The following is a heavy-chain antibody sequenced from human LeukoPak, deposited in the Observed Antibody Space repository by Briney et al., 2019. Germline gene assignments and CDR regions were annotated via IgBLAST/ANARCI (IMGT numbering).Heavy chain of an antibody. CDR3: VKDTRRGYDSSGYYWDY. Sequence: GGSLRLSCAASGFTFSSYGMHWVRQAPGKGLEYVSAISSNGGSTYYADSVKGRFTISRDNSKNTLYLQMSSLRAEDTAVYYCVKDTRRGYDSSGYYWDYWGQGTLVTVSS. V-gene: IGHV3-64D*06. D-gene: IGHD3-22*01. J-gene: IGHJ4*02. CDR2: ISSNGGST. CDR1: GFTFSSYG.